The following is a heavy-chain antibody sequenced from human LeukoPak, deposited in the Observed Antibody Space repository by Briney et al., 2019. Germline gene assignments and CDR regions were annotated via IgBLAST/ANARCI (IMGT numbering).Heavy chain of an antibody. Sequence: PSETLSLTCTVSGGSISSYYWSWIRQPAGKGLEWIGRIYTSGSTNYNPSLKSRVTISVDKSKNQFSLKLSSVTAADTVVYYCARGGGWYSDNWFDPWGQGTLVTVSS. CDR3: ARGGGWYSDNWFDP. D-gene: IGHD2-21*02. J-gene: IGHJ5*02. CDR2: IYTSGST. V-gene: IGHV4-4*07. CDR1: GGSISSYY.